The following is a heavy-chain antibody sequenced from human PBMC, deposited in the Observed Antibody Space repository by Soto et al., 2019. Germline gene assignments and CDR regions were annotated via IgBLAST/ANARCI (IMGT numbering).Heavy chain of an antibody. CDR1: W. CDR2: IYHSGST. Sequence: WIGWVRQPPGKGLEWIGEIYHSGSTNYNPSLKSRVTISVDKSKNQFSLKLSSVTAADTAVYYCARLACSSSRNYYYGMDVWGQGTTVTVSS. J-gene: IGHJ6*02. V-gene: IGHV4-4*02. D-gene: IGHD6-13*01. CDR3: ARLACSSSRNYYYGMDV.